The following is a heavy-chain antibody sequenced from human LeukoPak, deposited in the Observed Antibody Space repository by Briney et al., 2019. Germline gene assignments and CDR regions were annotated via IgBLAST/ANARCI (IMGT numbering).Heavy chain of an antibody. D-gene: IGHD3-10*01. CDR1: GGSFSGYY. V-gene: IGHV4-34*01. CDR2: INHSGST. J-gene: IGHJ4*02. Sequence: PSETLSLTCVVYGGSFSGYYWSWIRQPPGKGLEWIGEINHSGSTNYNPSLKSRVTISVDTSKNQFSLKLSSVTAADTAAYYCARGPGVRRVITDYWGQGTLVTVSS. CDR3: ARGPGVRRVITDY.